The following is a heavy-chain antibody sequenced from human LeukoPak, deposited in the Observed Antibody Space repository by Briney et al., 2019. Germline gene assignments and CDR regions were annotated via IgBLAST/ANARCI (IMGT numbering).Heavy chain of an antibody. Sequence: PSETLSLTCTVSGGSISSYYWSWIRQPPGKGLEWIGYIYYSGSTNYNPSLKSRVTISVDTSKNQFSLKLSSVTAADTAVYYCARVRTHYYYGSGREIDYWGQGTLVTVSS. D-gene: IGHD3-10*01. CDR1: GGSISSYY. V-gene: IGHV4-59*12. CDR3: ARVRTHYYYGSGREIDY. J-gene: IGHJ4*02. CDR2: IYYSGST.